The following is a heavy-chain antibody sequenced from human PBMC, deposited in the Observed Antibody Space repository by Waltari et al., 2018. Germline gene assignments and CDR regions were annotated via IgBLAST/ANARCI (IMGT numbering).Heavy chain of an antibody. CDR1: GFSLSPSVMC. D-gene: IGHD2-2*01. CDR2: IDWDDDK. Sequence: QVTLRESGPALVKPTQTLTLTCTFSGFSLSPSVMCVSWLRPPPGQSLEWLERIDWDDDKYYSTSLKTRLTISKDTSKNQVVLTMTNMDPVDTATYYCARLIVVVPAATSYYYYGMDVWGQGTTVTVSS. CDR3: ARLIVVVPAATSYYYYGMDV. J-gene: IGHJ6*02. V-gene: IGHV2-70*15.